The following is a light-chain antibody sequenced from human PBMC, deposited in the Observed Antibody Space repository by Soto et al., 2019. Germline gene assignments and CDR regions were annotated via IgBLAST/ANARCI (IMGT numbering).Light chain of an antibody. CDR2: KAS. Sequence: DIQMTQSPSTLSASVGDRVTITCRASQNINRWLAWYQQKPGKAPKLLIYKASNLENGVPSRFRGSGSETEFTLTISSLQPDAFATYYCHQYHSSSTFGGGTTVDIK. CDR3: HQYHSSST. CDR1: QNINRW. V-gene: IGKV1-5*03. J-gene: IGKJ4*01.